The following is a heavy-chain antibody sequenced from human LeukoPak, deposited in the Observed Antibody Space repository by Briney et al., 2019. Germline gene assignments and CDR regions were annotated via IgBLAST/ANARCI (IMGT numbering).Heavy chain of an antibody. CDR1: GYTFTIYD. V-gene: IGHV1-8*03. CDR2: MNPNTGNT. Sequence: GASVTVSYKASGYTFTIYDINWVRQAAGQGVEGMGWMNPNTGNTGYAQKFQGRVTINRNTSISTAYMELSSLRSEDTAVYYCAREGAAAGRYFDYWGQGTLVTVSS. D-gene: IGHD6-13*01. CDR3: AREGAAAGRYFDY. J-gene: IGHJ4*02.